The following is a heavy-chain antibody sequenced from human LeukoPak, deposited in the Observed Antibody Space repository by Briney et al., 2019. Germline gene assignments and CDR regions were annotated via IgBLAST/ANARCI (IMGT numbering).Heavy chain of an antibody. Sequence: GRSLRLSCAASGFTFSSYVMHWVRQAPGKGLEWVAIISYDGSNEYYADSVKGRFTISRDNSKNTLYLQMNSLRAADTAVYYCARTLGSASYSLIEYWGQGTLVTVSS. J-gene: IGHJ4*02. CDR3: ARTLGSASYSLIEY. CDR1: GFTFSSYV. CDR2: ISYDGSNE. D-gene: IGHD3-10*01. V-gene: IGHV3-30*04.